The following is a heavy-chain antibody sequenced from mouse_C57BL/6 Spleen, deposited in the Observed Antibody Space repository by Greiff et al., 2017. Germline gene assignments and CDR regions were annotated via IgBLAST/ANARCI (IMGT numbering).Heavy chain of an antibody. V-gene: IGHV1-39*01. CDR1: GYSFTDYN. CDR2: INPNYGTT. CDR3: AGGTYYYGSSYDWYFDV. D-gene: IGHD1-1*01. Sequence: EVKLQESGPELVKPGASVKISCKASGYSFTDYNMNWVKQSNGKSLEWIGVINPNYGTTSYNQKFKGKATLTVDQSSSTAYMQLNSLTSEDSAVYYCAGGTYYYGSSYDWYFDVWGTGTTVTVSS. J-gene: IGHJ1*03.